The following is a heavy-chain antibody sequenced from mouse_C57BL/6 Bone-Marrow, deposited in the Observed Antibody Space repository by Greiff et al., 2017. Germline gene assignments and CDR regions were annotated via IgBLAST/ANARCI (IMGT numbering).Heavy chain of an antibody. CDR1: GFTFSSYA. J-gene: IGHJ2*01. Sequence: EVMLVESGGGLVKPGGSLKLSCAASGFTFSSYAMSWVRQTPEKRLEWVATISDGGSYTYYPDNVKGRFTISRDNAKNNLYLQMSHLKSEDTAMYYCARGTAQATTSYYFDYWGQGTTLTVSS. D-gene: IGHD3-2*02. V-gene: IGHV5-4*03. CDR2: ISDGGSYT. CDR3: ARGTAQATTSYYFDY.